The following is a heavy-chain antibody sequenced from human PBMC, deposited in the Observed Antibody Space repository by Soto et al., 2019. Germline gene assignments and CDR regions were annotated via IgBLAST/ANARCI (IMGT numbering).Heavy chain of an antibody. D-gene: IGHD5-18*01. V-gene: IGHV3-20*04. J-gene: IGHJ4*02. CDR2: INWNGGST. CDR3: ARVGRGALQLAPGSNFDY. Sequence: GGSLRLSCAASGFTFDDYGMSWVRQAPGKGLEWVSGINWNGGSTGYADSVKGRFTISRDNAKNSLYLQMNSLRAEDTALYYCARVGRGALQLAPGSNFDYWGQGTLVTVSS. CDR1: GFTFDDYG.